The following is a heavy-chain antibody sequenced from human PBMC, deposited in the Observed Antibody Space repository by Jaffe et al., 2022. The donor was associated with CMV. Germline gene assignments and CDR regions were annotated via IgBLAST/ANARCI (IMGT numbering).Heavy chain of an antibody. J-gene: IGHJ3*02. CDR2: TYFRSKWFT. D-gene: IGHD1-26*01. CDR3: ARDLGISLATTKKDAFDM. Sequence: QLQMQESGPGLVKPSQTLSLTCAISGDSLSNKMAAWNWIRQSPSRGLEWLGRTYFRSKWFTDYAPSVKGRIDIIPETSRNQVALQLTSVTPDDTAVYFCARDLGISLATTKKDAFDMWGQGTMVTVSS. CDR1: GDSLSNKMAA. V-gene: IGHV6-1*01.